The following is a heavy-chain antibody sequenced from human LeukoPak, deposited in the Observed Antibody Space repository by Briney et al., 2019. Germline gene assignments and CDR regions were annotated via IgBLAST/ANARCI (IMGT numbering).Heavy chain of an antibody. V-gene: IGHV7-4-1*02. D-gene: IGHD3-10*01. CDR1: GYTFTSYG. CDR2: INTNTGNP. Sequence: GASVKVSCKASGYTFTSYGISWVRQAPGQGLEWMGWINTNTGNPTYAQGFTGRFVFSLDASVSTAYLQISSLKTEDTAVYYCARGNYYVDYWGQGTLVTVSS. J-gene: IGHJ4*02. CDR3: ARGNYYVDY.